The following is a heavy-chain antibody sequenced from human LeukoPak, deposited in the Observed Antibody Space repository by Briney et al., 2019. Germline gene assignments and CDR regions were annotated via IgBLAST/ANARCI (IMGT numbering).Heavy chain of an antibody. CDR1: GYTFTSYG. CDR2: ISAYNGNT. J-gene: IGHJ5*02. D-gene: IGHD3-10*01. Sequence: ASVKVSRKASGYTFTSYGISWVRQAPGQGLEWMGWISAYNGNTNYAQKLQGRVTITTDTSTSTAYMELRSLRSDDTAVYYCARVRGSMVRGVTPNWFDPWGQGTLVTVSS. V-gene: IGHV1-18*01. CDR3: ARVRGSMVRGVTPNWFDP.